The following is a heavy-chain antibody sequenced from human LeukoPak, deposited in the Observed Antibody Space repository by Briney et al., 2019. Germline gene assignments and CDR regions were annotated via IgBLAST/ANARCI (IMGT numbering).Heavy chain of an antibody. Sequence: SQTLSLTCSVSGGSISDDGYYWSWIRQFPGKGLEWIGHIYYGGTTEYNPSLKSRITISRDTSKTQFSLQLNSGTVADTAVYYCARGGATVTDHWGQGTLVTVSS. CDR1: GGSISDDGYY. CDR3: ARGGATVTDH. CDR2: IYYGGTT. V-gene: IGHV4-31*03. J-gene: IGHJ5*02. D-gene: IGHD4-17*01.